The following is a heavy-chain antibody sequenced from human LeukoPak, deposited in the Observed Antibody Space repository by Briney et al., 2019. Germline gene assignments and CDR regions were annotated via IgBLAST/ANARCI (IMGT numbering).Heavy chain of an antibody. CDR3: VTYSTXLYKGLEF. CDR1: GFTFTTYW. CDR2: INQDGTDK. V-gene: IGHV3-7*01. Sequence: GGSLTLSCAASGFTFTTYWMSWIRQAPGKGLEWVANINQDGTDKYYVDSVKGRFTFSRDNAQNSLYLQMSSLRVEDTAVYYCVTYSTXLYKGLEFWGQGTQVTVSS. D-gene: IGHD4-11*01. J-gene: IGHJ4*02.